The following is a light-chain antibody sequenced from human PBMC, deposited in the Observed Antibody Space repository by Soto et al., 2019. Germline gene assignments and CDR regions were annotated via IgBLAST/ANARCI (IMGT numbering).Light chain of an antibody. Sequence: EIVLTQSPGTLSLSPGERATLSCRASQSVSSSYLAWYQQKPGQAPRLLIYGASSRATGIPDRFSGSGSGTDFTLTISRLEPEGFAVYYCQQDGSSPPWTFGQGTKVEIK. V-gene: IGKV3-20*01. CDR1: QSVSSSY. J-gene: IGKJ1*01. CDR2: GAS. CDR3: QQDGSSPPWT.